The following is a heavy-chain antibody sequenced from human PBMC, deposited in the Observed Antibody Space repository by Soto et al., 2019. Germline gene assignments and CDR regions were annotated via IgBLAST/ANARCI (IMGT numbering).Heavy chain of an antibody. V-gene: IGHV4-30-4*02. J-gene: IGHJ4*02. Sequence: SDALSHTCTDSGGYISSGDYYWSWIRQPPGKGLEWIGYIYYSGSTYYNPSLKSRVTISVDTSKNQFSLKLSSVTAADTAVYYCARARRRDGYSGYWGQGTLVTVS. CDR3: ARARRRDGYSGY. D-gene: IGHD4-4*01. CDR1: GGYISSGDYY. CDR2: IYYSGST.